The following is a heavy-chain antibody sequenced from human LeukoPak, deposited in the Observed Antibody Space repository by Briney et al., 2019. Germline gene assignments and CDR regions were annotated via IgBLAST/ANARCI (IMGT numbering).Heavy chain of an antibody. J-gene: IGHJ4*02. Sequence: PSETLSLTCIVSGGSISRGSYYWNWIRQPAGKGLEWMGRIYNSGTTNYNPSLNSRVTISTDMSKNQISLKLSSVTAADTAVYYCARHNPNYDSSGYDFDYWGQGTLVTVSS. V-gene: IGHV4-61*02. CDR1: GGSISRGSYY. CDR2: IYNSGTT. D-gene: IGHD3-22*01. CDR3: ARHNPNYDSSGYDFDY.